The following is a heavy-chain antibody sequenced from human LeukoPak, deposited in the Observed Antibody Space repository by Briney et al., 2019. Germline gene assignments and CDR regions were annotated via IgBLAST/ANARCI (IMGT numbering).Heavy chain of an antibody. Sequence: PSETLSLTCAVSGGSFSGYYWSWIRQPPGKGLEWIGEINHSGSTNYNSSLKSRVTISVDTSKNQFSLKLSSVTAADTAVYYCARGMYYYDSSGYYDFDYWGQGTLVTVSS. J-gene: IGHJ4*02. D-gene: IGHD3-22*01. CDR3: ARGMYYYDSSGYYDFDY. CDR2: INHSGST. CDR1: GGSFSGYY. V-gene: IGHV4-34*01.